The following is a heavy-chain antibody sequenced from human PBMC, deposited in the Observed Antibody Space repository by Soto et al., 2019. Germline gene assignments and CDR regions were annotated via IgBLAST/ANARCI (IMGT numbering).Heavy chain of an antibody. CDR1: GFTFSSYW. CDR2: IRQEGSEK. D-gene: IGHD1-7*01. Sequence: GGSLRLACAASGFTFSSYWMSWVRQAPGKGLEWVANIRQEGSEKSHVDPVKGRITSSRDNAKNSLYLQMNSLRAEDTAVYYCARDTQNWNYFYFYYYMDVWGKGTTVTVSS. CDR3: ARDTQNWNYFYFYYYMDV. J-gene: IGHJ6*03. V-gene: IGHV3-7*01.